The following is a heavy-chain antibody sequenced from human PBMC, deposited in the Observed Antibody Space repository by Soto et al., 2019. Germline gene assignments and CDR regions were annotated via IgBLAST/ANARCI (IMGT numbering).Heavy chain of an antibody. CDR3: ARGRGCSGGSCYGYMDV. CDR1: GYTFTSYY. D-gene: IGHD2-15*01. V-gene: IGHV1-46*01. CDR2: INPSGGST. J-gene: IGHJ6*03. Sequence: ASVKVSCKASGYTFTSYYMHWVRQAPGQGLEWMGIINPSGGSTSYAQKFQGRVTMTRDTSTSTVYMELSSLRSEDTAVYYCARGRGCSGGSCYGYMDVWGKGTTVTVSS.